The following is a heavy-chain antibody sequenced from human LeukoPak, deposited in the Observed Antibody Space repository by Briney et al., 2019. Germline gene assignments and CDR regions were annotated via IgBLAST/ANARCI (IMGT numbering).Heavy chain of an antibody. Sequence: ASVKVSCKASGYTFTCYYMHWVRQAPGQGLEWMGWINPNSGGTNYAQKFQGRVTMTRDTSISTAYMELSRLRSDDTAVYYCATAKGMTPVTTLDYWGQGTLVTVSS. CDR1: GYTFTCYY. CDR3: ATAKGMTPVTTLDY. V-gene: IGHV1-2*02. J-gene: IGHJ4*02. CDR2: INPNSGGT. D-gene: IGHD4-17*01.